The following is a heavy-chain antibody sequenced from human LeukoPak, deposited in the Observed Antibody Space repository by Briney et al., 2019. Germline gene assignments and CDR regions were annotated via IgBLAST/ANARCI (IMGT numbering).Heavy chain of an antibody. CDR2: ITAGGAS. V-gene: IGHV3-23*01. J-gene: IGHJ4*02. D-gene: IGHD3-22*01. CDR1: GFTFSDYV. Sequence: GGSLRLSCAASGFTFSDYVIWVRQAPDKGLEWVSAITAGGASHYADSVKGRFTMSRDNSRTTLFLQMNSLRAEDTAVYYCAKERYSYYYDSSGYYLRHFDYWGQGTLVTVSS. CDR3: AKERYSYYYDSSGYYLRHFDY.